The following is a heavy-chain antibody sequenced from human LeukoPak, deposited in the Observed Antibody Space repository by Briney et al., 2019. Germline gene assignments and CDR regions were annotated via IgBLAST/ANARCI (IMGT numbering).Heavy chain of an antibody. CDR3: ARGIPYFDY. Sequence: GGSLRLSCAASGFTFSSYAMHWVRQAPGKGLEYVSAISSNGGSTYYANSVKGRFTISRDNSKNTPYLQMGSLRAEDMAVYYCARGIPYFDYWGQGTLVTVSS. D-gene: IGHD6-13*01. CDR2: ISSNGGST. CDR1: GFTFSSYA. V-gene: IGHV3-64*01. J-gene: IGHJ4*02.